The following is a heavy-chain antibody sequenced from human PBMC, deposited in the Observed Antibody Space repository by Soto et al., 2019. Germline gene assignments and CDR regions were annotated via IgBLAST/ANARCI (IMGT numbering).Heavy chain of an antibody. V-gene: IGHV4-59*08. Sequence: PSETLSLTCTGSGGSMSYYYGSWIPQPSGKGREWIGYIYYRGSTNYNPSLKSRVTMSVDTSKNRFSLQLRSVTAADTAVYYCARHYVLRYLGPPSYYMDVWGKGTTVTVSS. CDR3: ARHYVLRYLGPPSYYMDV. J-gene: IGHJ6*03. D-gene: IGHD3-9*01. CDR1: GGSMSYYY. CDR2: IYYRGST.